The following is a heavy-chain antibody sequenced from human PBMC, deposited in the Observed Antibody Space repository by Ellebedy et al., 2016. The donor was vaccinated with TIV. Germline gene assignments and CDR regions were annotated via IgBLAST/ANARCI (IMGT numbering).Heavy chain of an antibody. D-gene: IGHD6-19*01. CDR1: GFTFSSYA. CDR3: AKDGPVAVAGD. J-gene: IGHJ4*02. CDR2: ISYDGSNK. V-gene: IGHV3-30-3*02. Sequence: GESLKISXAASGFTFSSYAMHWVRQAPGKGLEWVAVISYDGSNKYYADSVKGRFTISRDNSKNSLYLQMNSLRAEDTAVYYCAKDGPVAVAGDWGQGTLVTVSS.